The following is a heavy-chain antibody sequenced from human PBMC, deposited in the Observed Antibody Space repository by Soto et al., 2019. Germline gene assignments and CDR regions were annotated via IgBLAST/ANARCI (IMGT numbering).Heavy chain of an antibody. Sequence: SETMRLRWTVSDGSGVGLSGRRIFIQKPPGKGLEWIGYVANSGTTNYNPSLKSRVTLSLDTSNNQFSLKLASVTAADTAVYYCAMAGNYRSWHSWGQGVLVT. V-gene: IGHV4-61*01. J-gene: IGHJ5*02. D-gene: IGHD1-7*01. CDR2: VANSGTT. CDR3: AMAGNYRSWHS. CDR1: DGSGVGLSGR.